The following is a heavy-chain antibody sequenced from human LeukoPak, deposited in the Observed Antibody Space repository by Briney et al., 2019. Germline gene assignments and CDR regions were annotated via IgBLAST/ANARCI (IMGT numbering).Heavy chain of an antibody. CDR2: INHSGST. Sequence: SETLSLTCAVYGGSFSGYYWSWIRQPPGKGLEWIGEINHSGSTNYNPSLKSRVTISVDTPKNQFSLKLTSVTAADTAVYYCARDYSSSSGFDYWGQGTLVTVSS. CDR3: ARDYSSSSGFDY. D-gene: IGHD6-6*01. CDR1: GGSFSGYY. V-gene: IGHV4-34*01. J-gene: IGHJ4*02.